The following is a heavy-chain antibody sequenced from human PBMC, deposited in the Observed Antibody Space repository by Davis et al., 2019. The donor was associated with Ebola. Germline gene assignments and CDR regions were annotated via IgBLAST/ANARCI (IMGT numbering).Heavy chain of an antibody. CDR2: IYYSGST. CDR3: ARADGDYVHFDY. D-gene: IGHD4-17*01. J-gene: IGHJ4*02. V-gene: IGHV4-61*05. Sequence: SETLSLTCTVSGGSISSSSSYYWGWIRQPPGKGLEWIGYIYYSGSTNYNPSLKSRVTISVDTSKNQFSLKLSSVTAADTAVYYCARADGDYVHFDYWGQGILVTVSS. CDR1: GGSISSSSSYY.